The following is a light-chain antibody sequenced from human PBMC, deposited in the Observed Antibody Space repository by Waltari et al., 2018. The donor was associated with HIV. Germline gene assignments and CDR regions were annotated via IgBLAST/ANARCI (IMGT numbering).Light chain of an antibody. CDR2: EAS. Sequence: DIQMTQSPSTLSASVGDRVTISCRASQTISTWLAWYQQKPGKAPRFLIYEASNLESGVPSRFSGSGSGTEFTLTISSLQPDDFATYYCQQYHTYPRTFGQGTKVDIK. J-gene: IGKJ1*01. V-gene: IGKV1-5*03. CDR1: QTISTW. CDR3: QQYHTYPRT.